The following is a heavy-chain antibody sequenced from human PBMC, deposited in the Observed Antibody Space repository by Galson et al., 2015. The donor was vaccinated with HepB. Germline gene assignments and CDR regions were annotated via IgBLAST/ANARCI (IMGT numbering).Heavy chain of an antibody. J-gene: IGHJ4*02. CDR1: GFTFSNYA. V-gene: IGHV3-23*01. CDR2: ISGSGGST. Sequence: SLRLSCAASGFTFSNYAMSWVRQAPGKGLEWVSTISGSGGSTYYADSVKGRFTISRDNSKNPLYLQMNSLRAEDTAVYYCAKGRLDSSGWYYFDYWGQGTLVTVSS. D-gene: IGHD6-19*01. CDR3: AKGRLDSSGWYYFDY.